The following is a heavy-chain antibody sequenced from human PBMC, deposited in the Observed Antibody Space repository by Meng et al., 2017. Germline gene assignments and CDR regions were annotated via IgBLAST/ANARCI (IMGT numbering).Heavy chain of an antibody. CDR1: GYTLTELS. CDR3: ARGDEYSSGWYLYGYYYYGMDV. Sequence: ASVKVSCKVSGYTLTELSMHWVRQAPGKGLEWMGWMNPNSGNTGYAQKFQGRVTMTRNTSISTAYMELSSLRSEDTAVYYCARGDEYSSGWYLYGYYYYGMDVWGQGTTVTVSS. V-gene: IGHV1-8*01. CDR2: MNPNSGNT. J-gene: IGHJ6*02. D-gene: IGHD6-19*01.